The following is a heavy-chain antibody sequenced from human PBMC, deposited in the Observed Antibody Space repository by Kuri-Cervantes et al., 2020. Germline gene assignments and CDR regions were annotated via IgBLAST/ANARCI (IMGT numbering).Heavy chain of an antibody. D-gene: IGHD1-20*01. CDR2: ISYDGSNK. CDR1: GFTFSSYA. J-gene: IGHJ4*02. V-gene: IGHV3-30-3*01. Sequence: GESLKISCAASGFTFSSYAMHWVRQAPGKGLEWVAVISYDGSNKYYADSVKGRFTISRDNSKNTLYLQMNSLRAEDTAVYYRAREGNNWNQRGYFDYWGQGTLVTVSS. CDR3: AREGNNWNQRGYFDY.